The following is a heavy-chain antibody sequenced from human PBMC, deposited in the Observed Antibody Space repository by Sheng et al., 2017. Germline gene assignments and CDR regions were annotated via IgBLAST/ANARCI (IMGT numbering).Heavy chain of an antibody. V-gene: IGHV3-23*04. J-gene: IGHJ3*01. D-gene: IGHD4-17*01. CDR1: GFTFSTFG. CDR2: ISGSSGTT. Sequence: EVQLVESGGGLVQPGGSLRLSCSASGFTFSTFGMTWVRQAPGKGLEWVSSISGSSGTTQYADSVKGRFIISRDNSKNTLYLQTNSLRADDTAVYYCGRDPNGDYIGTFDFWGQGTMVTVSS. CDR3: GRDPNGDYIGTFDF.